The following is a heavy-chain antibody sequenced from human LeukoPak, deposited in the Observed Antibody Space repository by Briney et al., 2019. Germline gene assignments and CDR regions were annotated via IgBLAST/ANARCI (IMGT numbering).Heavy chain of an antibody. J-gene: IGHJ4*02. V-gene: IGHV1-2*02. Sequence: EASVKVSCKASGYTLTGYYMHWVRQAPGQGLEWMGWINPNSGGTNYAQKFQGRVTMTRDTSISTAYMELSRLRSDDTAVYYCARDLSNWNYETNDYWGQGTLVTVSS. CDR2: INPNSGGT. CDR3: ARDLSNWNYETNDY. CDR1: GYTLTGYY. D-gene: IGHD1-7*01.